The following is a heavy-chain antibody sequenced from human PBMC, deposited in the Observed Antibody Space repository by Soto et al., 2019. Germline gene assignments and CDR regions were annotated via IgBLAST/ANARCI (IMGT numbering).Heavy chain of an antibody. CDR3: ARAPGIAAAYWL. CDR1: GGTFSSYT. CDR2: IIPILGIA. D-gene: IGHD6-13*01. Sequence: QVQLVQSGAEVKKPGSSVKVSCKASGGTFSSYTISWVRQAPGQGLEWMGRIIPILGIANYAQKFQGRVTITADKSTSTAYMELSSRRSEDTAVYYCARAPGIAAAYWLWGQGTLVTVSS. V-gene: IGHV1-69*02. J-gene: IGHJ4*02.